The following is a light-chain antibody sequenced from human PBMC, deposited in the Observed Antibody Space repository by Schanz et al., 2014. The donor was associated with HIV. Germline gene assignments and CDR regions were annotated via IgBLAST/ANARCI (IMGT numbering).Light chain of an antibody. CDR2: RDR. CDR3: AAWDDFLKGPV. V-gene: IGLV1-44*01. CDR1: SSNIEVNP. Sequence: QSVLTQPPSASGTPGQRVTISCSGSSSNIEVNPVDWYLQLPGTAPKLLIYRDRLRPSGVPARFSGSKSGPSASLAIRGLQSDDEAHYYCAAWDDFLKGPVFGGGTKLTVL. J-gene: IGLJ3*02.